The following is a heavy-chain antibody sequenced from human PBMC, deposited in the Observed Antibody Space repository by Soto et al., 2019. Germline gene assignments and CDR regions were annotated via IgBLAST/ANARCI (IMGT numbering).Heavy chain of an antibody. D-gene: IGHD1-26*01. CDR2: ISGSGGST. Sequence: GGSLRLSCAASGFTFNNYAMSWVRQAPGKGLEWVSAISGSGGSTYYADSVKGRFTISRDNSKNTLYLQMNSLRAEDTAVYYCAKDYNFWVGATRGRWFDPWGQGTLVTVSS. CDR1: GFTFNNYA. CDR3: AKDYNFWVGATRGRWFDP. V-gene: IGHV3-23*01. J-gene: IGHJ5*02.